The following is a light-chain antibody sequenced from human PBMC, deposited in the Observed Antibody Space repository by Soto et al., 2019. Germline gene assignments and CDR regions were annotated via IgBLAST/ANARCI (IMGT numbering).Light chain of an antibody. V-gene: IGKV1-27*01. Sequence: DIQMTHSPSSLSASVGDRVTITCRASHGISNFLAWFQQKPGKLPKLLIYAASTLQSVVPSRVRGSGSGTDFTLTISSLQTEDVATYYCQKYNSPPLTFGQGTKVEIK. CDR3: QKYNSPPLT. CDR2: AAS. J-gene: IGKJ1*01. CDR1: HGISNF.